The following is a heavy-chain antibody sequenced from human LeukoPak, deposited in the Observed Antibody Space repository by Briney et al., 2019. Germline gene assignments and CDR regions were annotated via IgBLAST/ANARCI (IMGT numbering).Heavy chain of an antibody. V-gene: IGHV4-39*01. D-gene: IGHD6-13*01. Sequence: SETLSLTCTVSGGSISSSSYYWGWIRQPPGKGLEWIGRIYYSGSTYYNPSLKSRVTISVDTSKNQFSLKLSSVTAADTAVYYCARAYSRSTLDYWGQGTLVTVSS. CDR2: IYYSGST. CDR1: GGSISSSSYY. CDR3: ARAYSRSTLDY. J-gene: IGHJ4*02.